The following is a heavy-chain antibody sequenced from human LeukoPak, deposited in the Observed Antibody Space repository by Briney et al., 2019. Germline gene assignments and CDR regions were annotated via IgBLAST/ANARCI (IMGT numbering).Heavy chain of an antibody. D-gene: IGHD2-15*01. J-gene: IGHJ4*02. CDR1: GFTFSSYG. CDR2: IRYDGSNK. CDR3: AKGEGYCSGGSCYSIDYFDY. V-gene: IGHV3-30*02. Sequence: GGSLRLSCAASGFTFSSYGMHWVRQAPGKGLEWVAFIRYDGSNKYYADSVKGRFTISRDNSKNTLYLQMNSLRAEDTAVYYCAKGEGYCSGGSCYSIDYFDYWGQGTLVTVSS.